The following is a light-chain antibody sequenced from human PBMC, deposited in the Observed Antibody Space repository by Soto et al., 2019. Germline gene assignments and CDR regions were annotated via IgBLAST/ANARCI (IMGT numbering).Light chain of an antibody. V-gene: IGLV1-44*01. CDR3: AAWDDRLKGVV. J-gene: IGLJ2*01. CDR1: SSNTGTNS. CDR2: NNN. Sequence: QSVLTQPPSASGTPGQRVTISCSGSSSNTGTNSVNWYQHLPGTAPKLLIFNNNRRPAGVLDRFSGSKSGTSASLAISGLQADDEADYYCAAWDDRLKGVVFGGVTKLTVL.